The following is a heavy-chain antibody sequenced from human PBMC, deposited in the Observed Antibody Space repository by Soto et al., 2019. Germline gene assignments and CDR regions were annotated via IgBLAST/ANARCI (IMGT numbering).Heavy chain of an antibody. Sequence: QVQLVQSGAEVKKPGASVKVSCKASGYTFTSYGISWVRQAPGQGLEWMGWISAYNGNTNYAQKLQGRVTMTTDTXTXTXXIERRSLRSDEPAMYYCARDLQRYFPWLLGGGLFDWGQGTLVTVSS. CDR3: ARDLQRYFPWLLGGGLFD. D-gene: IGHD3-9*01. CDR2: ISAYNGNT. J-gene: IGHJ4*02. V-gene: IGHV1-18*01. CDR1: GYTFTSYG.